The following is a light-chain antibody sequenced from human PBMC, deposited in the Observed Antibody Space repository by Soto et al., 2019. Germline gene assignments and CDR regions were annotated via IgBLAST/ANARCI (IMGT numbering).Light chain of an antibody. CDR3: QQYDVSPIT. J-gene: IGKJ5*01. CDR1: QSVRSER. Sequence: EIVLTQSPDTLSLSPGERATLSCWASQSVRSERLAWYQQKPGQPPRLVTFDASNRASGIPYRFSGSGSGTDFTLTITRLEPEDFAVYFCQQYDVSPITFGLGTRLEIK. V-gene: IGKV3-20*01. CDR2: DAS.